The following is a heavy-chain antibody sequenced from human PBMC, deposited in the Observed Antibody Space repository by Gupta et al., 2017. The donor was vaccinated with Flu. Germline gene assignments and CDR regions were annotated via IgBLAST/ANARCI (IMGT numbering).Heavy chain of an antibody. Sequence: EVKLVEYGGGLVQPGGSLRLSCAASRFTFGNFAMHWVRPAPGKGLEWVSAISSSGDFTYYRDSVKDSFTISRDNSKSTLYLQMNSLRAEDTAVYYCAKGSGSGVHTAKWRWLDVWGRGTTVIVSS. D-gene: IGHD3-3*01. J-gene: IGHJ6*02. V-gene: IGHV3-23*04. CDR2: ISSSGDFT. CDR1: RFTFGNFA. CDR3: AKGSGSGVHTAKWRWLDV.